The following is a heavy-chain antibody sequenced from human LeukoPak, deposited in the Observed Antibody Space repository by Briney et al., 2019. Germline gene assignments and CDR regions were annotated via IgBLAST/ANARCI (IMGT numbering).Heavy chain of an antibody. J-gene: IGHJ4*02. V-gene: IGHV3-33*01. CDR1: GFTFSSYG. CDR3: ARDIYYHYYDGSGYYIDY. Sequence: GRSLRLSCAASGFTFSSYGMHWVRQAPGKGLEWVAVIWYDGSNKYYADSVKGRFTISRDNSKNTLYLQMNSLRAEDTAVYYCARDIYYHYYDGSGYYIDYWGQGTLVTVSS. CDR2: IWYDGSNK. D-gene: IGHD3-22*01.